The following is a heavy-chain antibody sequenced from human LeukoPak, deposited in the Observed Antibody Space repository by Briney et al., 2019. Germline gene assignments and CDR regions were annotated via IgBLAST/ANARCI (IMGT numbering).Heavy chain of an antibody. V-gene: IGHV3-53*01. CDR2: SYSGGST. D-gene: IGHD3-3*01. J-gene: IGHJ4*02. CDR3: ARDPAFWGGYYPLDY. Sequence: GGSLRLSCVASAFSDKSNYMSWVRQAPGKGLEWVSVSYSGGSTYYEDSVKGRFTVSSDVSKNTLYLQMNNLRGEDTAVYYCARDPAFWGGYYPLDYWGQGTLVTVSS. CDR1: AFSDKSNY.